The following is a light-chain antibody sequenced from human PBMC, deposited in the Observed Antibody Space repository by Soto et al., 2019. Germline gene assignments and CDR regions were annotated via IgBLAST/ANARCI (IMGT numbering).Light chain of an antibody. CDR3: QQYNSYSPALT. J-gene: IGKJ4*01. CDR1: QSISSW. Sequence: DIQRTQSPSTLSASVGDRVTITCRASQSISSWLAWYQQKPGKAPKLLIYDASSLESGVPSRFSGSGSGTEFTPTISSLQPDDFATYYCQQYNSYSPALTFGGGTKVDI. CDR2: DAS. V-gene: IGKV1-5*01.